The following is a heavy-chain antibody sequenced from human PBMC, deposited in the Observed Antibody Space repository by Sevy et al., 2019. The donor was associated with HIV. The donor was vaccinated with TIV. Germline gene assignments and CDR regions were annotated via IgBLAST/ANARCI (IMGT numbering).Heavy chain of an antibody. CDR3: AKGVGATPSIFDY. J-gene: IGHJ4*02. CDR2: ISGSGGST. CDR1: GFTFSSYA. V-gene: IGHV3-23*01. D-gene: IGHD1-26*01. Sequence: GESLKISCAASGFTFSSYAMSWVRQAPGKGLEWVSAISGSGGSTYYVDSVKGRFTISRDNSKNTLYLQMNSLRAEDTAVYYCAKGVGATPSIFDYWGQGTLVTVSS.